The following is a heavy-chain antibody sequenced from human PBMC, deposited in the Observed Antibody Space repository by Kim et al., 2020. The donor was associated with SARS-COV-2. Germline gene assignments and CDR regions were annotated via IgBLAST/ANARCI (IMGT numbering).Heavy chain of an antibody. Sequence: GKGRCTISRDNSKNPLYLQMNSLRAEDTAVYYCAKVNLKRGSYYVWYFDLWGRGTLVTVSS. V-gene: IGHV3-23*01. J-gene: IGHJ2*01. D-gene: IGHD1-26*01. CDR3: AKVNLKRGSYYVWYFDL.